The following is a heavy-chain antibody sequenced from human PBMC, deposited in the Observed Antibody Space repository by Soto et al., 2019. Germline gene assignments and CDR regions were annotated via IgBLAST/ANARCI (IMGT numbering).Heavy chain of an antibody. CDR1: GYTFTSYY. CDR3: ARDTRAVAGPLYYYHYMDV. Sequence: GASVKVSCKASGYTFTSYYMHWVRQAPGQGLEWMGIINPSGGSTSYAQKFQGRVTMTRDTSTSTVYMELSSLRSEDTAVYYCARDTRAVAGPLYYYHYMDVWGKGTTVTVSS. CDR2: INPSGGST. J-gene: IGHJ6*03. V-gene: IGHV1-46*03. D-gene: IGHD6-19*01.